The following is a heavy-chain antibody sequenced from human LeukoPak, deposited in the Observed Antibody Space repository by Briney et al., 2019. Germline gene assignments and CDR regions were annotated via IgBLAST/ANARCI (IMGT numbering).Heavy chain of an antibody. V-gene: IGHV3-53*01. D-gene: IGHD1-14*01. CDR2: IYSGGKT. Sequence: GGPLRLSCAASGLTVSSNDMGWVRQAPGKGLEWDSFIYSGGKTYYADSVKGRFTISRDNSKNTLYLQMNSLRAEDTAMYYCTKSGPPDPYWGQGTMVTVSS. J-gene: IGHJ3*01. CDR3: TKSGPPDPY. CDR1: GLTVSSND.